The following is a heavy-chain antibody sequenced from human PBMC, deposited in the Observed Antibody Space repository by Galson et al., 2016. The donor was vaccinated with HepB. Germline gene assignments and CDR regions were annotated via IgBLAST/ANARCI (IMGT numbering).Heavy chain of an antibody. J-gene: IGHJ6*02. CDR2: IYYSGST. D-gene: IGHD5-18*01. CDR1: GGSISSYY. Sequence: CPVSGGSISSYYWTWIRQPPGKGLEWIGYIYYSGSTNYNPSLKSRVTISVDTSKNQFSLKLSSVTAADTAVYYCARDRPEGYSYGYGMDVWGQGTTVTVSS. CDR3: ARDRPEGYSYGYGMDV. V-gene: IGHV4-59*01.